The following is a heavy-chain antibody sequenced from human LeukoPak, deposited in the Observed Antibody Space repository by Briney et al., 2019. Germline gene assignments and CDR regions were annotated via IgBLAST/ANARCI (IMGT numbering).Heavy chain of an antibody. D-gene: IGHD4-17*01. CDR2: IRAYNGNT. J-gene: IGHJ4*02. CDR3: ASDHDYGDHSWVYYFDY. CDR1: AYTFTSYG. Sequence: ASVKVSCKASAYTFTSYGISWVRQAPGQGLEWMGWIRAYNGNTNYAQKLQGRVTMTTDTPTSTAYMELRSLRSDDTDVYYCASDHDYGDHSWVYYFDYWGQGTLVTVSS. V-gene: IGHV1-18*01.